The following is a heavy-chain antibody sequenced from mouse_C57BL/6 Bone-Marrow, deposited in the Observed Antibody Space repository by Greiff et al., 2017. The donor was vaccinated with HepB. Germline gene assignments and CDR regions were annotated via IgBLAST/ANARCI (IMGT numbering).Heavy chain of an antibody. CDR1: GYSITSGYY. Sequence: VQLKESGPGLVKPSQSLSLTCSVTGYSITSGYYWNWIRQFPGNKLEWMGYISYDGSNNYNPSLKNRISITRDTSKNQFFLKLNSVTTEDTATYYCARSLLCPFDYWGQGTTLTVSS. V-gene: IGHV3-6*01. D-gene: IGHD1-1*02. J-gene: IGHJ2*01. CDR2: ISYDGSN. CDR3: ARSLLCPFDY.